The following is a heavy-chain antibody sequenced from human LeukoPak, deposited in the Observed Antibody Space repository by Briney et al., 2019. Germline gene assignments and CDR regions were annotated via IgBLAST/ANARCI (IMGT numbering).Heavy chain of an antibody. Sequence: GESLKISCKGSGYSFTSYWIGWVRQMPGKGLEWMGIIYPGDSDTRYSPSFQGQVTISADKSISTAYLQWSSLKASDTAMYYCARTYYDILTGYYEYYFDYCGQGTLVTVSS. CDR2: IYPGDSDT. V-gene: IGHV5-51*01. D-gene: IGHD3-9*01. J-gene: IGHJ4*02. CDR1: GYSFTSYW. CDR3: ARTYYDILTGYYEYYFDY.